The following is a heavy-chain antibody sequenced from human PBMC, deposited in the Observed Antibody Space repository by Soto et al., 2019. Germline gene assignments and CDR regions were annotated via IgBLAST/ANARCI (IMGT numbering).Heavy chain of an antibody. CDR2: IWYDGSNK. J-gene: IGHJ4*02. V-gene: IGHV3-33*01. Sequence: QVQLVESGGGVVQPGRSLRLSCAASGFTFNSYGMHWVRQAPGKGLEWVAVIWYDGSNKYYADSVKGRFTISRDNSKNTLYLQMNSLRAEDTAVYYCARDMITFGGVIAYYFDYWGQGTLVTVSS. CDR1: GFTFNSYG. D-gene: IGHD3-16*02. CDR3: ARDMITFGGVIAYYFDY.